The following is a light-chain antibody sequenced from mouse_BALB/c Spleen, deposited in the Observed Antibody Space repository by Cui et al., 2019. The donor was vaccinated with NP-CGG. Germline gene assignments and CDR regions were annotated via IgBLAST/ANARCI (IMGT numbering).Light chain of an antibody. Sequence: QAVTNEESVLTTSPGETVTLTCRSSTGAVTTSNYANWVQEKPDHLFTGLIGGTNNRAPGVPARFSGSLIGDKAALTITGAQTEDEAIYFCALWYSNHWVFGGGTKLTVL. CDR1: TGAVTTSNY. J-gene: IGLJ1*01. CDR3: ALWYSNHWV. CDR2: GTN. V-gene: IGLV1*01.